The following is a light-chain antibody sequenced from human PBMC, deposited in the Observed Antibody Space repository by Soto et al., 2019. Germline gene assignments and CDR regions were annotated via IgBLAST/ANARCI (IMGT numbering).Light chain of an antibody. J-gene: IGLJ1*01. CDR2: DVS. V-gene: IGLV2-14*01. Sequence: QSALTQPASVSGSPGQSITISCTGTSSDVGGYNYVSWYQQHPGKAPKLMIYDVSSRPSGVSNRFSGAKSGSTASLTISGLQTEDEADYYCSSYTSSSTPYVFGTGTQLTVL. CDR3: SSYTSSSTPYV. CDR1: SSDVGGYNY.